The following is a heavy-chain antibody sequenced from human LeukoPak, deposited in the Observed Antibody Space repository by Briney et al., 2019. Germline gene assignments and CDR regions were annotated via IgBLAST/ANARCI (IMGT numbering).Heavy chain of an antibody. Sequence: GGSLRLSCAASGFTFSTYAMSWVRQAPGKGLEWVSAICGSDGSRYYADSVKGRFTIPRDNSKNTLYLQMNSLRGEDTAVYYCAKGGSPSCYSSSGYWGQGTLVTVSS. D-gene: IGHD2-2*01. J-gene: IGHJ4*02. CDR2: ICGSDGSR. CDR1: GFTFSTYA. CDR3: AKGGSPSCYSSSGY. V-gene: IGHV3-23*01.